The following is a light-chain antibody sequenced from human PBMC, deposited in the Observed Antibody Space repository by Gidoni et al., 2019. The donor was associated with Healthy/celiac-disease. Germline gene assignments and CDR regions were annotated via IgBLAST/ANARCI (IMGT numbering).Light chain of an antibody. Sequence: DIQTTQSPSTLSASVGDRVTITCRASQSISSWLVWYQQKPGKAPKLLIYKASSLESGVPSRFSGSGSGTEFTLTISRLQPDDFATYYCQQYNSYAWTFGEGTKVEIK. J-gene: IGKJ1*01. V-gene: IGKV1-5*03. CDR3: QQYNSYAWT. CDR1: QSISSW. CDR2: KAS.